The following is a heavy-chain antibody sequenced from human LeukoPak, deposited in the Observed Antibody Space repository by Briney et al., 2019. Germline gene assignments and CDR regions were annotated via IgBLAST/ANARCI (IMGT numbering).Heavy chain of an antibody. CDR1: GYTFTSSD. CDR3: ARGRPGLASAGTYDF. J-gene: IGHJ4*02. CDR2: MNPNSGKT. D-gene: IGHD6-13*01. Sequence: ASVKVSFKASGYTFTSSDINWVRQAPGQGLEWMGWMNPNSGKTGSARKFQGRVAMTKNISISTAYIEVSSLGYEDTATYYCARGRPGLASAGTYDFGGQGTLITVPS. V-gene: IGHV1-8*01.